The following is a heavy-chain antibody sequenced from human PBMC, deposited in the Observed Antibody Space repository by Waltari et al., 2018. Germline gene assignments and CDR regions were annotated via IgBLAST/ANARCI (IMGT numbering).Heavy chain of an antibody. D-gene: IGHD2-21*01. V-gene: IGHV1-2*06. CDR1: GYLFINDF. Sequence: QVNLVQSGADVRQPVAAVTVPCKASGYLFINDFIHWVRQAPGQGLEWIGRINCRNGGTDYAQKFQGRVTLTRDTSISTAYMELSGLTLDDTAIYYCTVIAGDFDIWGPGTMVTASS. J-gene: IGHJ3*02. CDR2: INCRNGGT. CDR3: TVIAGDFDI.